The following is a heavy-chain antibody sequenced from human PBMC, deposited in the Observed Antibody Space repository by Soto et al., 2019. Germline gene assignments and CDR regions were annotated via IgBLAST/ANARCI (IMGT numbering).Heavy chain of an antibody. CDR1: GFTFSTYA. J-gene: IGHJ4*02. CDR2: MSYDGNNQ. V-gene: IGHV3-30*18. D-gene: IGHD3-16*02. Sequence: PGGSLRLSCAASGFTFSTYAMAWVRQAPGKGLEWVAIMSYDGNNQYYADSVKGRFTISRDNFKNTLYLQMNSLRAEDTAVYYCAKALGELSPESFDYWGQGILVTVSS. CDR3: AKALGELSPESFDY.